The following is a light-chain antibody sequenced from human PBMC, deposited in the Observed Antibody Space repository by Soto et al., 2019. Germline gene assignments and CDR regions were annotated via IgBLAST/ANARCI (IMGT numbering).Light chain of an antibody. J-gene: IGKJ2*01. CDR2: NAS. CDR1: LDISGF. V-gene: IGKV1-9*01. CDR3: QQVDSYPRS. Sequence: DIRLTQSPSFLSASVGDRVTITCRASLDISGFLAWYQQKPGKAPKLLIYNASILQGGVPSRFSGSGSATEFTLTISSLQPEDFATYYCQQVDSYPRSFGQGTKLEIK.